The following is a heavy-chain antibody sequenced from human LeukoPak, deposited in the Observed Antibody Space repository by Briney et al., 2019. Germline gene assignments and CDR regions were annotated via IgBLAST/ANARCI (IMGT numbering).Heavy chain of an antibody. V-gene: IGHV5-51*01. CDR3: ATSDLQSYYYDSSGPIRGDAFDF. D-gene: IGHD3-22*01. CDR1: GYSFINYW. Sequence: GESLKISCKGSGYSFINYWIGWVRQMPGKGLEWMGIIYPGDSDTRYSPSFQGQVTISADKSISTAYLQWSSLKASDTAMYYCATSDLQSYYYDSSGPIRGDAFDFWGQGTMVTVSS. CDR2: IYPGDSDT. J-gene: IGHJ3*01.